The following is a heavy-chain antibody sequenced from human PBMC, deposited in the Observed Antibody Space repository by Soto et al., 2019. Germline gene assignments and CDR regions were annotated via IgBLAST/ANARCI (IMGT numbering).Heavy chain of an antibody. J-gene: IGHJ6*02. Sequence: EVQLVESAGGLVQRGGSLRLSCAASGFTFNYYWMHWVRQAPGQGLVWVSHIHSDGRSTTDADSVKGRFTISSENAKNLLYLQMNNLRAENTAVYYGARGDKCCFGPWGQGTTVTVS. CDR2: IHSDGRST. D-gene: IGHD2-21*02. V-gene: IGHV3-74*01. CDR1: GFTFNYYW. CDR3: ARGDKCCFGP.